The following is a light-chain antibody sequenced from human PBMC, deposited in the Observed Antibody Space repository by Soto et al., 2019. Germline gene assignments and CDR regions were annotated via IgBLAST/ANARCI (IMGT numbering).Light chain of an antibody. V-gene: IGKV3-15*01. CDR3: QQYNNWPRT. CDR1: QSVSAN. CDR2: GAS. Sequence: IVMTQSPATLSVSPGETATLSCRASQSVSANLAVYQQKPGQAPRLHIYGASTRATGIPARFSGSGSGTEFTLTISSLQSEDFAVYYCQQYNNWPRTFGQGTKVEIK. J-gene: IGKJ1*01.